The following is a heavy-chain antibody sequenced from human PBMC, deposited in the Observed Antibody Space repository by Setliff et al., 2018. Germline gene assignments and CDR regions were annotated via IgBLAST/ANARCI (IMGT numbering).Heavy chain of an antibody. D-gene: IGHD3-3*01. CDR3: AREKGDPNYNFWSGYYLYYYYGMDV. Sequence: LSLTCTVSGGSISSSSYYWGWVRQPPGKGLEWIGSIYYSGSTYYNPSLKSRVTISVDTSKNQFSLKLSSVTAADTAVYYCAREKGDPNYNFWSGYYLYYYYGMDVWGQGTTVTVSS. V-gene: IGHV4-39*07. CDR1: GGSISSSSYY. CDR2: IYYSGST. J-gene: IGHJ6*02.